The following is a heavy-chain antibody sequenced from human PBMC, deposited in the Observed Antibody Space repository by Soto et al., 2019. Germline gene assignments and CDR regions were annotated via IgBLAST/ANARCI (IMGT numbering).Heavy chain of an antibody. D-gene: IGHD6-13*01. CDR2: INAGNGNT. V-gene: IGHV1-3*01. CDR3: ARRGIAAAGLID. J-gene: IGHJ6*02. CDR1: GYTFTSYA. Sequence: QVQLVQSGAEVKKPGASVKVSCKASGYTFTSYAMHWVRQAPGQRLEGMGWINAGNGNTKYSQKFQGRVTITRDTSASTAYMELSSLRSEDTAVYYCARRGIAAAGLIDWGQGTTVTVSS.